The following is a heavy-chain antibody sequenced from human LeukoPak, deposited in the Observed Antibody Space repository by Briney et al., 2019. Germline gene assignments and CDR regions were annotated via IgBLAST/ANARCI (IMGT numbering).Heavy chain of an antibody. Sequence: PGGSLRLSCAASGFTFSSFEMNWVRQAPGKGLEWVSYISSSGSSMFYADSVKGRFTITRDNAKDSLYLRMNSLRAEDTAVYYCARDLDSNWGQGTLVTVSS. CDR2: ISSSGSSM. CDR3: ARDLDSN. CDR1: GFTFSSFE. D-gene: IGHD2-2*03. J-gene: IGHJ4*02. V-gene: IGHV3-48*03.